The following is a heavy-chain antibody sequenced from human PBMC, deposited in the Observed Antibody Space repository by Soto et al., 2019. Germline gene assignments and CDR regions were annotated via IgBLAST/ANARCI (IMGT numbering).Heavy chain of an antibody. D-gene: IGHD3-22*01. CDR3: AIGGGLRRGYWYAFDI. V-gene: IGHV4-4*02. CDR1: GGSISSSNW. CDR2: INQSGST. Sequence: SEILSLTCAVSGGSISSSNWWSWVRQPPGKGQEWIGEINQSGSTNYNPSLKSRVTISVDKSKNQFSLKRSSVTAADTAVYYCAIGGGLRRGYWYAFDIWGQGTMVTVSS. J-gene: IGHJ3*02.